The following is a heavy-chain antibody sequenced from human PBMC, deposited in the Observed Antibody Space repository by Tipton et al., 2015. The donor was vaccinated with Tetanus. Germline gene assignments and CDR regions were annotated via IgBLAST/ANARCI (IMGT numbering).Heavy chain of an antibody. CDR2: IFYAGST. J-gene: IGHJ4*02. Sequence: TLSLTCTVSGVSISSYYWSWIRQSPGKGLEWIGYIFYAGSTNSNPSLKSRVTISVDKAKNQFSLELTSVTAADTAVYYCARATEHDIMTGYDNWGPGTQVTVSS. V-gene: IGHV4-59*01. CDR1: GVSISSYY. CDR3: ARATEHDIMTGYDN. D-gene: IGHD3-9*01.